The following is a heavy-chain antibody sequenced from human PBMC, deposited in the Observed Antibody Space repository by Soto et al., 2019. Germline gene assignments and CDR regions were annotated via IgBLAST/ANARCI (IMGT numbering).Heavy chain of an antibody. J-gene: IGHJ5*02. CDR2: INHSGST. CDR1: GGSFSGYY. CDR3: VQQHYDRSGPPVGYFVA. Sequence: SETLSLTCAVYGGSFSGYYWSWIRQPPGKGLEWIGEINHSGSTNYNPSLKNRVTISLDTSNNRFSLRLNFVTAADTAVYYCVQQHYDRSGPPVGYFVAWAQGNLVTVSS. D-gene: IGHD3-9*01. V-gene: IGHV4-34*01.